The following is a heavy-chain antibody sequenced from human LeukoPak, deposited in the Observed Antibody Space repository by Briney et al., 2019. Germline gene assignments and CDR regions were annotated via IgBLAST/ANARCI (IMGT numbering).Heavy chain of an antibody. CDR2: INHSGST. CDR3: ASSGGDFWSGYYMSYYFDY. V-gene: IGHV4-34*01. Sequence: SETLSLTCAVYGGSFSGYYWSWIRQPPGKGLEWIGEINHSGSTNYNPSLKSRVTISVDTSKNQFSLKPSSVTAADTAVYYCASSGGDFWSGYYMSYYFDYWGQGTLVTVSS. CDR1: GGSFSGYY. J-gene: IGHJ4*02. D-gene: IGHD3-3*01.